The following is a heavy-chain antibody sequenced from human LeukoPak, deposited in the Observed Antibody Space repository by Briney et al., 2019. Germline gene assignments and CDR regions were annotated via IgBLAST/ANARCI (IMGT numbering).Heavy chain of an antibody. CDR3: ARDLHCSGGSCYSRWFDP. Sequence: SVKVSCKASGGTFSSYAISWVRQAPGQGLEWMGGIIPIFGTANYAQKFQGRVTITADESTSTAYMELSSLRSEDTAVYYCARDLHCSGGSCYSRWFDPWGQGTWSPSPQ. J-gene: IGHJ5*02. D-gene: IGHD2-15*01. CDR1: GGTFSSYA. CDR2: IIPIFGTA. V-gene: IGHV1-69*01.